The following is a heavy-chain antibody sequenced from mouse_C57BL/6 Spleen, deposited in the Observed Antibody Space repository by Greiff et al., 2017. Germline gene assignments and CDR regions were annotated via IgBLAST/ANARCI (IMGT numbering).Heavy chain of an antibody. Sequence: QVHVKQPGAELVKPGASVKLSCKASGYTFTSYWMQWVKQRPGQGLEWIGEIDPSDSYTNYNQKFKGKATLTVDTSSSTAYMQLSSLTSEDSAVYYCARLQYYFDYWGQGTTLTVSS. CDR1: GYTFTSYW. CDR3: ARLQYYFDY. CDR2: IDPSDSYT. J-gene: IGHJ2*01. V-gene: IGHV1-50*01.